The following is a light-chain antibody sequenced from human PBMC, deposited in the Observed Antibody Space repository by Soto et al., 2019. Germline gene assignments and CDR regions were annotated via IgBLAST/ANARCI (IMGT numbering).Light chain of an antibody. V-gene: IGKV3-11*01. CDR3: LQRSNWPGT. CDR2: DAS. CDR1: QSVSSS. J-gene: IGKJ1*01. Sequence: EIVLTQSPATLSLSPGERATLYCRASQSVSSSLAWYQQKPGQAPRLLIYDASNRATGIPVRFSGGGSGTDFTLTISSLEPEDFAVYYCLQRSNWPGTFGQGTKVEIK.